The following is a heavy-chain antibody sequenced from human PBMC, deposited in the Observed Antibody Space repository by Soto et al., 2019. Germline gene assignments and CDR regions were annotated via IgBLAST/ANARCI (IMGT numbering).Heavy chain of an antibody. Sequence: AAVKFSFKASRYTFTDCYMHWVRQSPGQGLDCMGWIHPNSGVTKFPQKFQGRVIMTRDASISTVYMELSRLTSDDTAVYYCARFDSGDFSNRLCSFFYNLEMDVWGQWTTVTVSS. CDR3: ARFDSGDFSNRLCSFFYNLEMDV. J-gene: IGHJ6*02. CDR1: RYTFTDCY. CDR2: IHPNSGVT. D-gene: IGHD1-1*01. V-gene: IGHV1-2*02.